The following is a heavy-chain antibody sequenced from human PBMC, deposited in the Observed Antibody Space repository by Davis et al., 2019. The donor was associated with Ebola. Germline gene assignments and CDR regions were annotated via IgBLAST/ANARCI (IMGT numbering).Heavy chain of an antibody. V-gene: IGHV4-39*07. CDR3: ARDKTYYDFWSGSRMDV. D-gene: IGHD3-3*01. CDR2: FSYGDNT. CDR1: GASISSRSYY. Sequence: MPGGSLRLSCTVSGASISSRSYYWGWIRQPPGKGLEWVGSFSYGDNTHYYNPSLRSRVTISVDTSKNQFSLKLSSVTAADTAVYYCARDKTYYDFWSGSRMDVWGQGTTVTVSS. J-gene: IGHJ6*02.